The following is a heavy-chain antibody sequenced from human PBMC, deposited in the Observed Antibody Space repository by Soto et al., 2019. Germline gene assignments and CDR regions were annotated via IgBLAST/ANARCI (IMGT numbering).Heavy chain of an antibody. D-gene: IGHD1-26*01. Sequence: QEKLVESGGGVVQPGRSLRLSCAASGFTFSAYGMHWVRQAPGKGLEWVTVISYDGSSKYYADSVKGRFIVSRDNSKNTLYLQMNSLRPDDTAVYYCAKVTFSGDYYYSYGMDVWVPGTTVTVSS. J-gene: IGHJ6*02. CDR1: GFTFSAYG. CDR2: ISYDGSSK. V-gene: IGHV3-30*18. CDR3: AKVTFSGDYYYSYGMDV.